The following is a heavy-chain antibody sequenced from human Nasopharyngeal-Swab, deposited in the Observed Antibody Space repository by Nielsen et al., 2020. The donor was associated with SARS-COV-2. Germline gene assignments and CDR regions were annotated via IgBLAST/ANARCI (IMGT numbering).Heavy chain of an antibody. CDR2: ISSNGGST. V-gene: IGHV3-64D*06. D-gene: IGHD6-19*01. Sequence: WIRQPPGKGLEYVSAISSNGGSTYYADSVKGRFTISRDNSKNTLYLQMSSLRAEDTAVYYCVKGSGFSGCLDYWGQGTLVTVSS. CDR3: VKGSGFSGCLDY. J-gene: IGHJ4*02.